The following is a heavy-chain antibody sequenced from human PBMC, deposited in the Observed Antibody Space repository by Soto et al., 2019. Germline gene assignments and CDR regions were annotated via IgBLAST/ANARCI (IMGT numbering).Heavy chain of an antibody. Sequence: GALRLSCAASGFTFSSYDMHWVRHATGKGLEWVSAIGTAGDTYYPGSVKGRFTISRENAKNSLYLQMNSLRAGDTAVYYCARGARATKFDYYYYGMDVWGQGTTVTVSS. D-gene: IGHD2-8*01. CDR1: GFTFSSYD. V-gene: IGHV3-13*01. J-gene: IGHJ6*02. CDR2: IGTAGDT. CDR3: ARGARATKFDYYYYGMDV.